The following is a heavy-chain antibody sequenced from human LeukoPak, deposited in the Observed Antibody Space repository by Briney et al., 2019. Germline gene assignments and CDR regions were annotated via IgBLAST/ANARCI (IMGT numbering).Heavy chain of an antibody. Sequence: GGSLRRSCAASGFTFSSYAMSWVRQAPGKGLEWVSGISGSGGSTYYADSVKGRFTISRDNSKNTLYLQMNSLRAEDTAVYYCAKDRSGPAKYSSGRFDYWGQGTLVTVSS. V-gene: IGHV3-23*01. CDR2: ISGSGGST. J-gene: IGHJ4*02. CDR3: AKDRSGPAKYSSGRFDY. D-gene: IGHD6-19*01. CDR1: GFTFSSYA.